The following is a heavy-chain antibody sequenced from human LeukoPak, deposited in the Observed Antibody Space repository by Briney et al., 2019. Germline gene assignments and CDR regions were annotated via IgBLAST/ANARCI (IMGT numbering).Heavy chain of an antibody. CDR2: ISGSGGST. J-gene: IGHJ4*02. D-gene: IGHD3-9*01. CDR1: GFTFSSYA. V-gene: IGHV3-23*01. Sequence: PGGSLRLSCAASGFTFSSYAMSWVRQAPGKGLEWVSAISGSGGSTYYADSVKGRFTISRDNSKNTLYLQMNSLRAEDTAVYYCAKAVDYDILTGLSRTPFDYWGQGTLVTVSS. CDR3: AKAVDYDILTGLSRTPFDY.